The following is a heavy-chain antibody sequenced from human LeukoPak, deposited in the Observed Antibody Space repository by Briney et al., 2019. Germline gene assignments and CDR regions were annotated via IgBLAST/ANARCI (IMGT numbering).Heavy chain of an antibody. CDR3: ARAGGDYGLFDY. V-gene: IGHV4-31*03. J-gene: IGHJ4*02. CDR1: GGSINSVDYY. Sequence: PSQTLSLTCTVSGGSINSVDYYWNWIRQHPGKGLEWIGFIYYSGNTYYNASLKSRVTISLDTSKNQFSLKLSSVTAADTAVYYCARAGGDYGLFDYWGQGTLVTVSS. CDR2: IYYSGNT. D-gene: IGHD4-17*01.